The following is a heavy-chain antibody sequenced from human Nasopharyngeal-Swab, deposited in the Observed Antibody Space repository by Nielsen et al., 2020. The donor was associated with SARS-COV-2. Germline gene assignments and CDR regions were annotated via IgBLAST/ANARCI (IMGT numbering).Heavy chain of an antibody. CDR1: GGSISSYY. J-gene: IGHJ4*02. V-gene: IGHV4-34*01. D-gene: IGHD2-15*01. CDR2: INHSGST. CDR3: ARGNRCSGGSCYLPYSSGWNWDY. Sequence: SETLSLTCTVSGGSISSYYWSWIRQPPGKGLEWIGEINHSGSTNYNPSLKSRVTISVDTSKNQFSLKLSSVTAADTAVYYCARGNRCSGGSCYLPYSSGWNWDYWGQGTLVTVSS.